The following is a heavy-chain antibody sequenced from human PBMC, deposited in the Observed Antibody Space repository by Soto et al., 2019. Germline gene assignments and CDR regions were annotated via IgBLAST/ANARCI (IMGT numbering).Heavy chain of an antibody. CDR2: MYYGGVT. D-gene: IGHD3-22*01. J-gene: IGHJ4*02. Sequence: SETLSLTCIVSGGSISTYYWSWIRQAPGKGLEWIGYMYYGGVTIYNPSLKGRVTISKHTSANQFSLTLTSVTAADTGVYYCARGGYSDASGYYSTAPDNWGQGTLVTVSS. CDR1: GGSISTYY. CDR3: ARGGYSDASGYYSTAPDN. V-gene: IGHV4-59*01.